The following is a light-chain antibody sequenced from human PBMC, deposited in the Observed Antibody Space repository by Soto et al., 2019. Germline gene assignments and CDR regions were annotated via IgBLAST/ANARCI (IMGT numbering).Light chain of an antibody. V-gene: IGKV3-20*01. Sequence: EIVLTQSPGTLSLSPGERATLSCRASQSVSSSYLAWYQQKPGQAPRLLIYGTSSRATAIPDRFSGSGSGTDFTLTISRLEFEDFAVYYCQQYGSSPWTFGQGTKV. J-gene: IGKJ1*01. CDR1: QSVSSSY. CDR2: GTS. CDR3: QQYGSSPWT.